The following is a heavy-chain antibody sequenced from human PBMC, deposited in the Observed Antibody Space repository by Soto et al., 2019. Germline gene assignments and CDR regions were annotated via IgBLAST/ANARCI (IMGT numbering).Heavy chain of an antibody. J-gene: IGHJ4*02. CDR1: GFTFSNAW. V-gene: IGHV3-15*01. Sequence: GGSPRLSCAASGFTFSNAWMSWVRQAPGKGLEWVGRIKSKTDGGTTDYAAPVKGRFTISRDDSKNTLYLQMNSLKTEDTAVYYCTTSLGYCSSTSCYDYWGQGTLVTVSS. CDR2: IKSKTDGGTT. D-gene: IGHD2-2*01. CDR3: TTSLGYCSSTSCYDY.